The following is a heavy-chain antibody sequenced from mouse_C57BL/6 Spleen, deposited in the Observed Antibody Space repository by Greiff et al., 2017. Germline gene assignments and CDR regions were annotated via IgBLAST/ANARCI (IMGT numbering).Heavy chain of an antibody. V-gene: IGHV5-17*01. CDR3: ARFDYYGSREYYFDY. CDR1: GFTFSDYG. CDR2: ISSGSSTI. Sequence: EVQVVESGGGLVKPGGSLKLSCAASGFTFSDYGMHWVRQAPEKGLEWVAYISSGSSTIYYADTVKGRFTISRDNAKNSLFLQMTSLRAEDTAMYYCARFDYYGSREYYFDYWGQGTTLTVSS. D-gene: IGHD1-1*01. J-gene: IGHJ2*01.